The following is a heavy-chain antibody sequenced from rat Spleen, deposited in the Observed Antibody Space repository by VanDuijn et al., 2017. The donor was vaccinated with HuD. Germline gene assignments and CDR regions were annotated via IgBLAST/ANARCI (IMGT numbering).Heavy chain of an antibody. CDR3: ARTGRFLFDY. V-gene: IGHV3-3*01. J-gene: IGHJ2*01. CDR2: INSAGNT. D-gene: IGHD5-1*01. Sequence: EVQLQESGPGLVKPSQSLSLTCSVTGYSISSASRWNWIRKFPGNKLEWMGYINSAGNTTYNPSLKSRISITRDTSKNQFFLQVNSITTEDTATYYCARTGRFLFDYWGQGVMVTVSS. CDR1: GYSISSASR.